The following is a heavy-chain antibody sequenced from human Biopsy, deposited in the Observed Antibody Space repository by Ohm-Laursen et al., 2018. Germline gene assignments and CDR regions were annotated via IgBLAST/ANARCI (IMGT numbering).Heavy chain of an antibody. CDR1: GGTFNNYA. D-gene: IGHD3-16*01. Sequence: SSVKVSCKASGGTFNNYAISWVRQAPGPGLEWMGGISPVFGAVKYAEKFRGRLTITASESTGTAYMELNSLTSDDTAVYYCATDAVGGLAVFGGQGTLVTVSS. V-gene: IGHV1-69*01. CDR3: ATDAVGGLAVF. CDR2: ISPVFGAV. J-gene: IGHJ4*02.